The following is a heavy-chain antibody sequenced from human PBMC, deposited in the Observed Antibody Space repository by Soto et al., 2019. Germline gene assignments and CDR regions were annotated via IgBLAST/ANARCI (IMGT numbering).Heavy chain of an antibody. V-gene: IGHV3-30*18. CDR1: GHSITSHY. Sequence: SCKASGHSITSHYVHWVRQAPGKGLEWVAVISYDGSNKYYADSVKGRFTISRDNSKNTLYLQMNSLRAEDTAVYYCAKIGEGGGEPVDYYYYGMDVWGQGTTVTVSS. CDR2: ISYDGSNK. D-gene: IGHD3-10*01. CDR3: AKIGEGGGEPVDYYYYGMDV. J-gene: IGHJ6*02.